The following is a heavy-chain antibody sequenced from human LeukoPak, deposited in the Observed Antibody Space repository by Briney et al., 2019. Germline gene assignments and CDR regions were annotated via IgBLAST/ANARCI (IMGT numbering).Heavy chain of an antibody. CDR2: INPNSGGT. CDR1: GYTFTSYY. V-gene: IGHV1-2*02. Sequence: ASVKVSCKASGYTFTSYYMHWVRQAPGQGLEWMGWINPNSGGTNYAQKFQGRVTMTRDTSISTAYMELSRLRSDDTAVYYCAREGRVRYCSSTSCYRGYWFDPWGQGTLVIVSS. D-gene: IGHD2-2*02. J-gene: IGHJ5*02. CDR3: AREGRVRYCSSTSCYRGYWFDP.